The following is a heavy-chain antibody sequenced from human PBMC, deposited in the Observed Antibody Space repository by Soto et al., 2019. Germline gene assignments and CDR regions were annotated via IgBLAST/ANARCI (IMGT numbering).Heavy chain of an antibody. CDR3: AKGGEGPLYSGRSVFDY. V-gene: IGHV3-30*18. J-gene: IGHJ4*02. CDR2: ISYDGSNK. Sequence: GGSLRLSCAASGFTFSSYGMHWVRQAPGKGLEWVAVISYDGSNKYYADSVKGRFTISRDNSKNTLYLQMNSLRAEDTAVYYCAKGGEGPLYSGRSVFDYWGQGTLVTVSS. D-gene: IGHD1-26*01. CDR1: GFTFSSYG.